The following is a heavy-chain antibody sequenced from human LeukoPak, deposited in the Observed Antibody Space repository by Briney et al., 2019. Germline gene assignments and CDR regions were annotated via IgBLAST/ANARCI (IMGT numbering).Heavy chain of an antibody. CDR3: ARRTYYYDSSGPIDLDC. Sequence: GGSLRLSCAASGFTFSSYSMNWVRQAPGKGLEWVSSISSSSCYIYYADSVKGRFTISRDNAKNSLYLQMNSLRAEDTAVYYCARRTYYYDSSGPIDLDCWGQGTLVTVSS. V-gene: IGHV3-21*01. J-gene: IGHJ4*02. D-gene: IGHD3-22*01. CDR1: GFTFSSYS. CDR2: ISSSSCYI.